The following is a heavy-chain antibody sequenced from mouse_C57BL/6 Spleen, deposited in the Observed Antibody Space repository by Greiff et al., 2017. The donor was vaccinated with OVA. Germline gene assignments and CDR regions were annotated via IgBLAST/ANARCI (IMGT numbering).Heavy chain of an antibody. V-gene: IGHV5-4*01. CDR2: ISDGGSYT. CDR1: GFTFSSYA. J-gene: IGHJ1*03. Sequence: EVHLVESGGGLVKPGGSLKLSCAASGFTFSSYALSWVRPTPEKRLEWVATISDGGSYTYYPDNVKGRFTISRDNAKNNLYLQMSHLKSEDTAMYYCARERRNWYFDVWGTGTTVTVSS. CDR3: ARERRNWYFDV.